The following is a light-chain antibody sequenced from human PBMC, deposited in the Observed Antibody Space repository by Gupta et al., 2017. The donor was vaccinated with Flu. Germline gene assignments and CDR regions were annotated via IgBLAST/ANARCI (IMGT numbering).Light chain of an antibody. Sequence: SYDLSQPPSVSVALGQTAKITCGGNDLGSKNVHWYQQKPGQAPVVVFYRGGSRAAGVPGLFSASNWGNTATLTIWGAEGGDEDDYFCQVWDSNTYVFGAGTKVTVL. V-gene: IGLV3-9*01. CDR1: DLGSKN. CDR2: RGG. J-gene: IGLJ1*01. CDR3: QVWDSNTYV.